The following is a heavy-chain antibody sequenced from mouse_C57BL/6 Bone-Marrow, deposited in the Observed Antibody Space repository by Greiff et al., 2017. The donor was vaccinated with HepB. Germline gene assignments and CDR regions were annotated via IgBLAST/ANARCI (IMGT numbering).Heavy chain of an antibody. Sequence: EVQLQQSGGGLVKPGGSLKLSCAASGFTFSDYGMHWVRQAPEKGLEWVAYISSGSSTIYYADTVKGRFTISRDNAKNTLFLQMTSLRSEDTAMYYCAIWLRRSFAYWGQGTLVTVSA. D-gene: IGHD2-2*01. J-gene: IGHJ3*01. CDR2: ISSGSSTI. CDR3: AIWLRRSFAY. V-gene: IGHV5-17*01. CDR1: GFTFSDYG.